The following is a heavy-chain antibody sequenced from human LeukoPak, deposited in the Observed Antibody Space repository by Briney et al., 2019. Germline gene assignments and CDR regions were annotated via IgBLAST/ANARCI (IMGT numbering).Heavy chain of an antibody. D-gene: IGHD3-10*01. CDR3: VKDSSSGSYFDY. CDR2: ISSNGGST. J-gene: IGHJ4*02. V-gene: IGHV3-64D*06. CDR1: GFIFSRYA. Sequence: GGSLRLSCSASGFIFSRYAMHWVRQAPGKGLEYVSAISSNGGSTYYADSVKGRFTISRDNSRNTLHLQMSSLRVEDTAVYYCVKDSSSGSYFDYWGQGTLVTVS.